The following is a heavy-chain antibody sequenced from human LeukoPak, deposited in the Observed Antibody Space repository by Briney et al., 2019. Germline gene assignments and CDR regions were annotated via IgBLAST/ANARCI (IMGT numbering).Heavy chain of an antibody. V-gene: IGHV1-69*05. CDR3: ARGPSHNWLDP. J-gene: IGHJ5*02. CDR1: GGTFSSYA. Sequence: SVKVPCKASGGTFSSYAISWVRQAPGQGLEWMGGIIPIFGTANYAQKFQGRVTMTRDMSTSTVYMELSSLTSEDTAVYYCARGPSHNWLDPWGQGTLVTVSS. CDR2: IIPIFGTA.